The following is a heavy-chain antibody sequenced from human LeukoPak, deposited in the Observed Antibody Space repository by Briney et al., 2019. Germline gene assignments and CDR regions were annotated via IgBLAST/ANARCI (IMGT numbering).Heavy chain of an antibody. CDR2: VYPGDSDT. J-gene: IGHJ3*02. Sequence: GESLQISCKTSGSTFTSYWIAWVRQMPGKGLEWMGIVYPGDSDTRYSPSFQGQVTISVDKSITTAYLQWSSLRASDTAMYYCARDLRSTEGAFDIWGQGTMVTVSS. CDR1: GSTFTSYW. CDR3: ARDLRSTEGAFDI. V-gene: IGHV5-51*01. D-gene: IGHD5/OR15-5a*01.